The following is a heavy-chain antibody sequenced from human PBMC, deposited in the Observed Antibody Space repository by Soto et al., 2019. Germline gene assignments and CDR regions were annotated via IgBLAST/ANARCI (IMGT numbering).Heavy chain of an antibody. J-gene: IGHJ4*02. Sequence: PGGSLRLSCAASGFSVTNTYMHWVRQAPGKGLEWVSVISGPGVTYYADSVKGRIALSRDTSQNTMYLHMRNLRADDTAVYYCARTSLQYRELVYWGQGTLVTVSS. CDR1: GFSVTNTY. CDR3: ARTSLQYRELVY. V-gene: IGHV3-53*01. CDR2: ISGPGVT. D-gene: IGHD5-18*01.